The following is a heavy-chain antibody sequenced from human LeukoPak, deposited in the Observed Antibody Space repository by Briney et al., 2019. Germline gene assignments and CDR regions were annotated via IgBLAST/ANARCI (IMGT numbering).Heavy chain of an antibody. CDR3: ARLDSSGYPQDYYYGMDV. CDR1: GYTFTSYG. J-gene: IGHJ6*02. Sequence: ASVKVSCKASGYTFTSYGISWVRQAPGQGLEWTGWIRAYNGNTNYAQKLQGRVTMTTDTSTSTAYMELRSLRSDDTAVYYCARLDSSGYPQDYYYGMDVWGQGTTVTVSS. V-gene: IGHV1-18*01. CDR2: IRAYNGNT. D-gene: IGHD3-22*01.